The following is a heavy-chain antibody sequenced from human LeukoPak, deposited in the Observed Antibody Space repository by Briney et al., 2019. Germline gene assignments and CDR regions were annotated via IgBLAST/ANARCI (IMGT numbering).Heavy chain of an antibody. J-gene: IGHJ3*02. CDR2: FDPEDGET. CDR1: GYTLTELS. CDR3: ASGLDLIAVEDAFDI. Sequence: ASVKVSCKVSGYTLTELSMHWVRQAPGKGLEWMGGFDPEDGETIYAQKFQGRVTITTDESTSTAYMELSSLRSEDTAVYYCASGLDLIAVEDAFDIWGQGTMVTVSS. V-gene: IGHV1-24*01. D-gene: IGHD6-19*01.